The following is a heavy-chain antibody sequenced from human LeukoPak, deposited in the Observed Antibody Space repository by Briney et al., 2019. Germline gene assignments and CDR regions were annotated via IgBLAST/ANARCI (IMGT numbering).Heavy chain of an antibody. CDR3: ARGDSIGYYAAFDI. J-gene: IGHJ3*02. Sequence: PSQTLSLTCTVSGGSISSVGYCWSWIRQHPGKGLQWIGYLYYSGSTYYTPSLKSRVSIAVDTSKNQFSLKLSSVTAAETAVYYCARGDSIGYYAAFDIWAQGSMITASS. CDR1: GGSISSVGYC. V-gene: IGHV4-31*03. CDR2: LYYSGST. D-gene: IGHD3-22*01.